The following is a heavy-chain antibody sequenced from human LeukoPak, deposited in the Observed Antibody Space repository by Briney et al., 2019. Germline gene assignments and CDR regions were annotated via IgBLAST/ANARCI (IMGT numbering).Heavy chain of an antibody. CDR2: ISGSGRAI. CDR3: AKDSYSKGDY. V-gene: IGHV3-11*04. J-gene: IGHJ4*02. D-gene: IGHD5-18*01. CDR1: GFTFSDYY. Sequence: GGSLRLSCAASGFTFSDYYMSWIRQAPGKGLEWVSDISGSGRAIYYADSVKGRFTISRDNAKNSLYLQMNSLRAEDTGVYYCAKDSYSKGDYWGQGVLVTVSS.